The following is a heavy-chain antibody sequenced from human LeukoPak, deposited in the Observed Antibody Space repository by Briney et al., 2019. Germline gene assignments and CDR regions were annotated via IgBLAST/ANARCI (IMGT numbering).Heavy chain of an antibody. CDR3: AKDLGMTTVTYYFGY. Sequence: GGSLRLSCAASGFTFSSYGMHWVRQAPGKGLEWVAVISYDGSNKYYADSVKGRFTISRDNSKNTLYLQMNSLRAEDTAVYYCAKDLGMTTVTYYFGYWGQGTLVTVSS. CDR1: GFTFSSYG. CDR2: ISYDGSNK. J-gene: IGHJ4*02. D-gene: IGHD4-17*01. V-gene: IGHV3-30*18.